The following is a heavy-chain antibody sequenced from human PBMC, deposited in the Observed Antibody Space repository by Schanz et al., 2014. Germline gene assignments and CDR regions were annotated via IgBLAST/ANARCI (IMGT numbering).Heavy chain of an antibody. J-gene: IGHJ5*02. CDR1: GFTFSKYG. V-gene: IGHV3-33*01. Sequence: QVQLVESGGGVVQPGRSLRLSCAASGFTFSKYGMHWVRQAPGKGLEWVAVIWYDGSNKDYADSVKGRFTISRDNSKNMLYLQMNSLRGEDTDVYYCARDDRFVEWSLLGSWGQGTLVTVSS. CDR2: IWYDGSNK. D-gene: IGHD3-3*01. CDR3: ARDDRFVEWSLLGS.